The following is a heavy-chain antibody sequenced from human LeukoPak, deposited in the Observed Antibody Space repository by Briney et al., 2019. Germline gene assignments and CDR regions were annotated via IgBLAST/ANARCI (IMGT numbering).Heavy chain of an antibody. Sequence: GGSLRLSCAASGFTFSSYGMHWVRQAPGKGLEWVAVIWYDGSNKYYADSVKGRFTISRDNSKSTLYLQMNSLRAEDTAVYYCAKVGDGQAFDYWGQGTLVTVSS. D-gene: IGHD4-17*01. V-gene: IGHV3-33*06. CDR1: GFTFSSYG. J-gene: IGHJ4*02. CDR3: AKVGDGQAFDY. CDR2: IWYDGSNK.